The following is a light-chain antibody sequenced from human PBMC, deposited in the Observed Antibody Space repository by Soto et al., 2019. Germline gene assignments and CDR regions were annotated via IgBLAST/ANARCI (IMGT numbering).Light chain of an antibody. CDR2: LGS. V-gene: IGKV2-28*01. CDR1: QSLLHSNGYNY. Sequence: DIVMTQSPLSLPVTPGEPASISCRSSQSLLHSNGYNYLDWYLQKPGQSPQLLIYLGSNRASGVPGRFRGSGSGTDFTLEISRVEAEDVGVYYCMQALQSPLTVGGGTKVEIK. J-gene: IGKJ4*01. CDR3: MQALQSPLT.